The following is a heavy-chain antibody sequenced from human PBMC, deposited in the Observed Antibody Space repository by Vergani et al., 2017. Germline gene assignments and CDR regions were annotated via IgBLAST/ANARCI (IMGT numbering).Heavy chain of an antibody. J-gene: IGHJ4*02. CDR3: VKDAGGYENFFDA. V-gene: IGHV3-23*01. CDR2: LTGGSGST. CDR1: GFTFSTYA. D-gene: IGHD5-12*01. Sequence: EVQLLESGGSLKQPGGSVRLSCAASGFTFSTYAMHWVRQAPGKGLEWVSALTGGSGSTYYADSFKGRFIISRDNSRDTLYLHMNSLRPEDTATYYCVKDAGGYENFFDAWGQGTLVTVSS.